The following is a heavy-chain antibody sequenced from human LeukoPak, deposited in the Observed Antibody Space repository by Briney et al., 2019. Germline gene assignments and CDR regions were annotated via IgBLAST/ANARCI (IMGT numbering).Heavy chain of an antibody. Sequence: GGSLRLSCAASGFTFSSYGMHWVRQAPGRGLEWVAFIRYDGSNKYYADSVKGRFTISRDNSKNTLYLQMNSLRAEDTAVYYCAKDRDSSGYYGYWGQGTLVTVSS. J-gene: IGHJ4*02. CDR3: AKDRDSSGYYGY. CDR1: GFTFSSYG. D-gene: IGHD3-22*01. CDR2: IRYDGSNK. V-gene: IGHV3-30*02.